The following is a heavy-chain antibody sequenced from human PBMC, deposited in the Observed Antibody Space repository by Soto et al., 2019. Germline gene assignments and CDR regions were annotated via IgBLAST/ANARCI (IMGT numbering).Heavy chain of an antibody. CDR2: IIPIFGTA. Sequence: SVKVSCKASGGTFSSYAISGVRQAPGQGLESMGGIIPIFGTANYAQKFQGRVTITADKSTSTAYMELSSLRSEDTAVYYCAREGGGSYRSYFDYLGQRTLFAVSS. V-gene: IGHV1-69*06. CDR1: GGTFSSYA. CDR3: AREGGGSYRSYFDY. J-gene: IGHJ4*02. D-gene: IGHD1-26*01.